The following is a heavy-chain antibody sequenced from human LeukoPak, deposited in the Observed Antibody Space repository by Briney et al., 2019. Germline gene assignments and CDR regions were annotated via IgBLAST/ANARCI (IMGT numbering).Heavy chain of an antibody. CDR1: GGTFSSYA. CDR3: ARGPQQLRFLEWPSTYYFDY. CDR2: IIPILGIA. D-gene: IGHD3-3*01. Sequence: SVKVSCKASGGTFSSYAISWVRQAPGQGLEWMGRIIPILGIANYAQKFQGRVTITADKSTSTAYMELSSLRSEDTAVYYCARGPQQLRFLEWPSTYYFDYWGQGTLVTVSP. V-gene: IGHV1-69*04. J-gene: IGHJ4*02.